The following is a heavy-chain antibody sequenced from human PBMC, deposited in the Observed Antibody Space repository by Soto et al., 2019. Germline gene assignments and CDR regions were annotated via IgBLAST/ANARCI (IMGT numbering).Heavy chain of an antibody. D-gene: IGHD6-13*01. V-gene: IGHV1-18*04. CDR1: GYTFNSHG. Sequence: ASVKVSCKASGYTFNSHGITWVRQAPGHGLEWMGWISTYNGNTNYAQKLQGRVSMTTDTSTSTAYMDLRSLRSDDTAVYYCARRVSTTWYEPIDYWGQGTLVTVYS. CDR3: ARRVSTTWYEPIDY. J-gene: IGHJ4*02. CDR2: ISTYNGNT.